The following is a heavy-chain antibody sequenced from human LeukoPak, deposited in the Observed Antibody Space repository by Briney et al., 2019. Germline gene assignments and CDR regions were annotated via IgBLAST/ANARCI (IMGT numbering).Heavy chain of an antibody. CDR3: ARNTYYYGMDV. Sequence: RGSLRLSCAASGFSFSSYGMHWVRQAPGKGLEWVAVIWYDGSNKYYADSVKGRFTISRDNSKNTLYLQMNSLRAEDTAVYYCARNTYYYGMDVWGQGTTVTVSS. CDR2: IWYDGSNK. J-gene: IGHJ6*02. CDR1: GFSFSSYG. V-gene: IGHV3-33*01.